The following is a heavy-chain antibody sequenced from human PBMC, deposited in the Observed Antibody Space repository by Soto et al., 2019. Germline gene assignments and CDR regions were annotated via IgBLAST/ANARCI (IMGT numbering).Heavy chain of an antibody. V-gene: IGHV1-69*06. D-gene: IGHD3-10*01. J-gene: IGHJ6*02. CDR3: AAELGFGKLSVV. CDR2: IIPLFGTT. CDR1: GDTFKNCV. Sequence: QVQVVQSGVEVRRPGSSVKVSCKASGDTFKNCVISWVRQAPGQGLEWMGGIIPLFGTTDFAQRFQGSLTITTDKSTTTAYMELSRLRSEDTATYYCAAELGFGKLSVVWGQGTTVIVSS.